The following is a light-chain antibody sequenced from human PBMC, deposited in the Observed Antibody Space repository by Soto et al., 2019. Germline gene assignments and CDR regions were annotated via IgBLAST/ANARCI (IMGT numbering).Light chain of an antibody. CDR3: QQYHNWPPQYT. CDR2: GAS. CDR1: QSVASN. Sequence: EIVMTQSAASLSVSPGDGATLSCRASQSVASNVAWYQQKPGQGPRLLIHGASTRAVGVPARFSGSGSGTDFTVTISSLQSEDFAVYYCQQYHNWPPQYTFGQGTKLQIK. J-gene: IGKJ2*01. V-gene: IGKV3-15*01.